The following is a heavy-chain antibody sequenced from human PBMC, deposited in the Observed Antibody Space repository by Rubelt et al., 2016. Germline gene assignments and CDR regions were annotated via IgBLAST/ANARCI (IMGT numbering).Heavy chain of an antibody. J-gene: IGHJ4*02. CDR3: AGTYYYDSSGYKLDY. Sequence: EVQLVESGGGLVKPGGSLTLSCAASGFTFSTISMNWVRQPPGKGLEWVSSISSRSTYRYYADSVRGRFTISRDNAKNSLYLQMNSLRAEDTAVYYCAGTYYYDSSGYKLDYWGQGTLVTISS. CDR2: ISSRSTYR. D-gene: IGHD3-22*01. V-gene: IGHV3-21*02. CDR1: GFTFSTIS.